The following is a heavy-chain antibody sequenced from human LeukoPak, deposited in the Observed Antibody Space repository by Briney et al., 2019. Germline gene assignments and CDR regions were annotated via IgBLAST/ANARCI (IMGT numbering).Heavy chain of an antibody. CDR1: RDSSTDYN. J-gene: IGHJ5*02. V-gene: IGHV1-2*02. D-gene: IGHD2-21*01. Sequence: ASAKVSREPSRDSSTDYNTHCGPHGPGQRLEWMGWISLNSGGTSTAQKFHGRVTMTRDTSITTVYMGVSWLTSDATAIYYCARADRLDGGPYLIGPWGQGTLVTVSS. CDR2: ISLNSGGT. CDR3: ARADRLDGGPYLIGP.